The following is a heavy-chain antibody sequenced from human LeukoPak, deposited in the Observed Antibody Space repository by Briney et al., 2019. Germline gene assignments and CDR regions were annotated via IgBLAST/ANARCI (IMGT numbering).Heavy chain of an antibody. CDR1: GYTFTNYY. Sequence: ASVKVSCKASGYTFTNYYMHWVRQAPGQGLEWMGIINPSGGGTSYAQKFQGRLTMTRDTSTTTAYMELNRLTSDDTAVYYCARRGYSAYDHHFDYWGQGTLVTVSS. D-gene: IGHD5-12*01. CDR3: ARRGYSAYDHHFDY. CDR2: INPSGGGT. V-gene: IGHV1-46*01. J-gene: IGHJ4*02.